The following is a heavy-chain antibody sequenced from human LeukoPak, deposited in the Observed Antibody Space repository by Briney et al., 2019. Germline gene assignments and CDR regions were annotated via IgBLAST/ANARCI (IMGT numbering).Heavy chain of an antibody. CDR3: ARSFDYYSSGYYPYYFDY. J-gene: IGHJ4*02. CDR2: IYYSGST. Sequence: PSETLSLTCTVSGGSISSSSYYWGWIRQPPGKGLEWIGSIYYSGSTYYNPSLKNRVTISVDKSKNQFSLKLNSVTAADTAVYYCARSFDYYSSGYYPYYFDYWGQGTLVTVSS. V-gene: IGHV4-39*07. D-gene: IGHD3-22*01. CDR1: GGSISSSSYY.